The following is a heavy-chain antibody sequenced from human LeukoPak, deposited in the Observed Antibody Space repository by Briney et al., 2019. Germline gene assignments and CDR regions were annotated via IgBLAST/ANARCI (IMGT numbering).Heavy chain of an antibody. Sequence: ASVKVSCKASGHTFGDHYMHWVRQAPGQGLEWMGWINPNSGGTKYAQRFQGRVTMTRDTSISTAYTELRRLRSDDTAAYYCARVLLRTGIPEGFDPWGQGTLVTVSS. CDR1: GHTFGDHY. V-gene: IGHV1-2*02. CDR3: ARVLLRTGIPEGFDP. J-gene: IGHJ5*02. CDR2: INPNSGGT. D-gene: IGHD1-14*01.